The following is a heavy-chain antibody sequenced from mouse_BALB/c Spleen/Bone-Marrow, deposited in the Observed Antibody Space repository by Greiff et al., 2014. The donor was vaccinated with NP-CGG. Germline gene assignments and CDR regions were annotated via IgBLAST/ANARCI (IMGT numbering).Heavy chain of an antibody. CDR1: GYAFTDYA. D-gene: IGHD2-14*01. CDR3: ARRGRYDGFDY. V-gene: IGHV1S137*01. CDR2: ISTYYGDA. J-gene: IGHJ2*01. Sequence: VQLQQSGAELVRPGVSVKISCKGSGYAFTDYAMHWVKQSHAKSLEWIGVISTYYGDASYNQKFKGKATMTVDKSSSTAYMELARRTSEDSAIYYCARRGRYDGFDYWGQGTTLTVSS.